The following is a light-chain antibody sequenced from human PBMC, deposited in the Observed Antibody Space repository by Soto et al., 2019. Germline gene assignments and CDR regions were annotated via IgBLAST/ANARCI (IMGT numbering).Light chain of an antibody. J-gene: IGKJ4*01. V-gene: IGKV3-20*01. CDR1: QSVSSSY. Sequence: ELVLTQSPGTLSLSPGDRATLACRASQSVSSSYLAWYQQKPGQAPRLLIYGASSRATGIPDRFSGSGSGTDFTLTISRLEPEDFAVYYCQQYGSSPTFGGGTKVEIK. CDR3: QQYGSSPT. CDR2: GAS.